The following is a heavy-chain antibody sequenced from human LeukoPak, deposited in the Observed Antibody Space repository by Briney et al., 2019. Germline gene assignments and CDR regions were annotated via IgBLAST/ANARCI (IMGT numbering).Heavy chain of an antibody. V-gene: IGHV4-61*01. CDR1: GGSVSSGSYY. Sequence: PSETLSLTCTVSGGSVSSGSYYWSWIRQPPGKGLEWIGYIYYSGSTNYNPSLKSRVTISVDTSKNQFSLKLSSVTAADTAVYYCARDSEMATMNWGQGTLVTVSS. D-gene: IGHD5-24*01. J-gene: IGHJ4*02. CDR2: IYYSGST. CDR3: ARDSEMATMN.